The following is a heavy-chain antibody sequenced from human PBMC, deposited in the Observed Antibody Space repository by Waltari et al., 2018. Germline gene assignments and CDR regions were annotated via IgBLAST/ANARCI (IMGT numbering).Heavy chain of an antibody. CDR2: IDYSGST. V-gene: IGHV4-31*03. Sequence: QVQLQESGPGLVKPSQTLSLTCTVSGGSISSGGYYWSWIRQHPGKGLECIGYIDYSGSTYYHPSLKSRVTISVDTSKNQFSLKLSSVTAADTAVYYCARWDYDILTGYFDYWGQGTLFTVSS. J-gene: IGHJ4*02. CDR3: ARWDYDILTGYFDY. CDR1: GGSISSGGYY. D-gene: IGHD3-9*01.